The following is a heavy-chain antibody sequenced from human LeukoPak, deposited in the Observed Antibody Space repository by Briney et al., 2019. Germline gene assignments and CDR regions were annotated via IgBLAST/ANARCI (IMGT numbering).Heavy chain of an antibody. J-gene: IGHJ3*02. Sequence: GGSLRLSRVGSGFNFSSHGMNWVRQSPRKGLEWVSAIGGSGHSTHYADSVQGRFTISRDNSKNTVFLQMKSLRAEDTAVYFCAKDLVVIPSGVGDDYPFDASDIWGQGTLVTVSS. CDR2: IGGSGHST. CDR1: GFNFSSHG. V-gene: IGHV3-23*01. CDR3: AKDLVVIPSGVGDDYPFDASDI. D-gene: IGHD4-11*01.